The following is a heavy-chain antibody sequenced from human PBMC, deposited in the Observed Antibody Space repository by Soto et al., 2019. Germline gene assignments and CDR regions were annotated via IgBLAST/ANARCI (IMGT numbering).Heavy chain of an antibody. J-gene: IGHJ3*02. CDR2: ISWNSGSI. V-gene: IGHV3-9*01. CDR1: GFTFDDYA. CDR3: AKDILPGGDWNYRVNSSAFDI. Sequence: EVQLVESGGGLVQPGRSLRLSCAASGFTFDDYAMHWVRQAPGKGLEWVSGISWNSGSIGYADSVKDRFTISRDNAKNSLYLRMNSLRDEDTALYYCAKDILPGGDWNYRVNSSAFDIWGQGTMVTVSS. D-gene: IGHD1-7*01.